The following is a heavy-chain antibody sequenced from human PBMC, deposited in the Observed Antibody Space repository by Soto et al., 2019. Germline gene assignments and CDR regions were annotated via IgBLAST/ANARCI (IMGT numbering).Heavy chain of an antibody. CDR3: ARGGGVGVAGSAAFDM. Sequence: QLHLVQSGAVVKKPGASVTVSCSASGYPVTAYYMHWVRQAPGRGLEWMGGINPATGAAKYTQTFPGRVTMTRDTSTGTVFKEPSGLTSEDTAVFYCARGGGVGVAGSAAFDMWGQGTLVTVSS. CDR1: GYPVTAYY. D-gene: IGHD3-3*01. CDR2: INPATGAA. V-gene: IGHV1-2*02. J-gene: IGHJ3*02.